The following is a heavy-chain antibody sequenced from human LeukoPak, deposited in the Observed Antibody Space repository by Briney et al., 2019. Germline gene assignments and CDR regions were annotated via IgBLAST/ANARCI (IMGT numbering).Heavy chain of an antibody. CDR1: GGSISRYY. Sequence: SETLSLTCTVSGGSISRYYWGWIRQPPGKGLEWIGDIYYSGSTNYNPSLKSRGTISVDTSKNQFYLKLSSVTAADTAVYYCARNKYSSGWIFDYWGQGTLVTVSS. CDR3: ARNKYSSGWIFDY. V-gene: IGHV4-59*01. J-gene: IGHJ4*02. D-gene: IGHD6-19*01. CDR2: IYYSGST.